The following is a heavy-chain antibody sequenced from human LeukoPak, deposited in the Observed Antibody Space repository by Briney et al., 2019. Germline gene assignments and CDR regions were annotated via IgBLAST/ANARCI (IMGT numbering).Heavy chain of an antibody. D-gene: IGHD3-3*01. V-gene: IGHV1-46*01. CDR3: ARSITIFGVVNPTFDY. CDR1: GYTFTNYY. J-gene: IGHJ4*02. CDR2: INPSGGST. Sequence: ASVTVSCKASGYTFTNYYIQWVRQAPGQGLEWMGIINPSGGSTSYAQKFQGRVTMTRDTSTSTVYMELSSLRSEDTAVYYCARSITIFGVVNPTFDYWGQGTLVTVSS.